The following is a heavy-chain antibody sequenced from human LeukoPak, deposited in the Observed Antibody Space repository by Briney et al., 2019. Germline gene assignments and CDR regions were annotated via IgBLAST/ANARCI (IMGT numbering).Heavy chain of an antibody. J-gene: IGHJ5*02. D-gene: IGHD5-18*01. V-gene: IGHV4-39*07. CDR2: IYYSGRT. CDR3: ARVKDTAMVNWFDP. Sequence: ASETLSLTCTVSGVSISSSSYYWGWLRQPPGKGLEWIVSIYYSGRTYYNPSLKSRVTISVDTSKNQFSLKLSSVTAADTAVYYCARVKDTAMVNWFDPWGQGTLVTVSS. CDR1: GVSISSSSYY.